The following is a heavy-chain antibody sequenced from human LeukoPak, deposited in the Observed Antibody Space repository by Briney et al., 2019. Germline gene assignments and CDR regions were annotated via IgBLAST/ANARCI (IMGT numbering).Heavy chain of an antibody. V-gene: IGHV4-39*01. J-gene: IGHJ4*02. Sequence: SETLSLTCTVSGASLRNNDYYWGWLRQPPGKGLEWIGSIYQSGDTYYNPSLKSRVIISVDTSKRQVSLKLSSVTAADTAVYYCARGGSSPYFDHWGQGTLGTVSS. CDR2: IYQSGDT. CDR1: GASLRNNDYY. CDR3: ARGGSSPYFDH.